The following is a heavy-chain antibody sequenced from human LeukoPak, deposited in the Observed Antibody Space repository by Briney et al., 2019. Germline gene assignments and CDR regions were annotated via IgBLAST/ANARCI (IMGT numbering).Heavy chain of an antibody. Sequence: SETLSLTCTVSGGSISSGGYYWSRIRQHPGKGLEWIGYIYYSGSTYYNPSLKSRVTISVDTSKNQFSLKLSSVTAADTAVYYCARTRAAAGTVDYWGQGTLVTVSS. CDR2: IYYSGST. D-gene: IGHD6-13*01. J-gene: IGHJ4*02. V-gene: IGHV4-31*03. CDR3: ARTRAAAGTVDY. CDR1: GGSISSGGYY.